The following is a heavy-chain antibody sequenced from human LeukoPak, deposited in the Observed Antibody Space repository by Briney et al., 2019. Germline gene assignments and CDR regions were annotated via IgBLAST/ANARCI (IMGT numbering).Heavy chain of an antibody. CDR2: ISGSGGST. D-gene: IGHD3-3*01. CDR1: GFTFSSYA. V-gene: IGHV3-23*01. CDR3: AKLEEWLSSYYYYMDV. Sequence: GGSLRLSCAASGFTFSSYAMSWVRQAPGKGLEWVSAISGSGGSTYYADSVKGRFTISRDNSKNTLYLQMNSLRAEDTAVYYCAKLEEWLSSYYYYMDVWGKGTTVTVSS. J-gene: IGHJ6*03.